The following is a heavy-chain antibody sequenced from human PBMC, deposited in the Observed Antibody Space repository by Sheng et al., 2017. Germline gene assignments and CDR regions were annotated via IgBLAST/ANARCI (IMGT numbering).Heavy chain of an antibody. CDR3: ARAPLGRVLVGTKSGYGRRWFDP. CDR1: GGSISSYY. V-gene: IGHV4-4*07. CDR2: IYTSGST. J-gene: IGHJ5*02. Sequence: QVQLQESGPGLVKPSETLSLTYTVSGGSISSYYWSWIRQPAGKGLEWIGRIYTSGSTNYNPSSRVESPLSRRHVQELVLPRRLSSVTAADTAAYYCARAPLGRVLVGTKSGYGRRWFDPWGEEPVVTVSS. D-gene: IGHD5-12*01.